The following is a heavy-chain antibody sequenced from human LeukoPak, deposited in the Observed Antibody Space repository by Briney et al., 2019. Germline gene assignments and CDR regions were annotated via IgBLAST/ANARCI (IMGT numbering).Heavy chain of an antibody. D-gene: IGHD5-18*01. J-gene: IGHJ4*02. Sequence: PLETLSLTCAVSGDSIGSSPYYWVWIRQPPGKGLEWIGGVFYSGTTYYNPSLKSRVTISVDTSKNQFSLQLRSVTAADTAVYYCARGGYQQTSTFDFWGQGTLVTVSS. V-gene: IGHV4-39*07. CDR3: ARGGYQQTSTFDF. CDR2: VFYSGTT. CDR1: GDSIGSSPYY.